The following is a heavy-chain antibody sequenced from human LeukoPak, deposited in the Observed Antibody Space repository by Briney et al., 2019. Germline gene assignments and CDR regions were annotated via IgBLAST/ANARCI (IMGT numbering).Heavy chain of an antibody. CDR1: GVTFSSYA. J-gene: IGHJ4*02. CDR2: ISGSGGST. CDR3: AKADDIVATIGPFDY. D-gene: IGHD5-12*01. Sequence: PGGSLRLSCAASGVTFSSYAMSWVRQAPGKGLEWVSAISGSGGSTYYADSVKGRFTISRDNSKNTLYLQMNSLRAEDTAVYYCAKADDIVATIGPFDYWGQGTLVTVSS. V-gene: IGHV3-23*01.